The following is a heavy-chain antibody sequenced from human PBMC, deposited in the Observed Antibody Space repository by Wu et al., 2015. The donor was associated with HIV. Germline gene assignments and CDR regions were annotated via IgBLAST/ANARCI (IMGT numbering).Heavy chain of an antibody. J-gene: IGHJ6*02. V-gene: IGHV1-69*13. CDR2: IIPIFGTA. Sequence: QVQLVQSGAEVKKPGSSVKVSCKASGGTFSSYAISWVRQAPGQGLEWMGRIIPIFGTANYAQKFQGRVTITADESTSTAYMELSSLRSEDTAVYYCARGSGVAANYYYYGMDVWGQGTTVTVSS. CDR3: ARGSGVAANYYYYGMDV. D-gene: IGHD2-15*01. CDR1: GGTFSSYA.